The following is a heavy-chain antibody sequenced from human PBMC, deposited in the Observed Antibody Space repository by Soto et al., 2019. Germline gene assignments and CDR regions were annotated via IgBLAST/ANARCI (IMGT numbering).Heavy chain of an antibody. V-gene: IGHV1-3*01. CDR3: GRAIWFGKLFELFDY. D-gene: IGHD3-10*01. Sequence: SVKVSCKAAGYGFTSHVMRWGRQAPGQRLEWMGWINAGNGNTKYSQKFQGRVAITRDTSASTAYMELSSLRSEDTAVYYCGRAIWFGKLFELFDYWGQGTLVTVSS. J-gene: IGHJ4*02. CDR1: GYGFTSHV. CDR2: INAGNGNT.